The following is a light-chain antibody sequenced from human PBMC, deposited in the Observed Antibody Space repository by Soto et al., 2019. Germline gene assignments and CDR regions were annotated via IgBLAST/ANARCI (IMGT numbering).Light chain of an antibody. CDR1: QSVSSSY. Sequence: EIVLTQSPGTLSLSPGERATLSCRASQSVSSSYLAWYQQKPGQAPRLLIYGASSRATGIPDRFSGSGSGTDFTITISRLEPEDFAFYYYQQYGTPPETFGKGTKVKIK. CDR3: QQYGTPPET. CDR2: GAS. V-gene: IGKV3-20*01. J-gene: IGKJ1*01.